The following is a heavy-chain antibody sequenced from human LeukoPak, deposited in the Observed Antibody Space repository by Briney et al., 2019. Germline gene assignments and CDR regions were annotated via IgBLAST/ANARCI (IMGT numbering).Heavy chain of an antibody. CDR3: ARERYSGYNFDAFDI. V-gene: IGHV3-64*01. CDR2: IRSDGGSR. CDR1: GFTFSIYG. D-gene: IGHD5-12*01. Sequence: GRSLRLSCAASGFTFSIYGMHWVRQAPGKGLEYVSGIRSDGGSRYFGYSVKGSITTSRETSSNTQYLQMGSQRAENMAVYFCARERYSGYNFDAFDIWGQGKIVTVSS. J-gene: IGHJ3*02.